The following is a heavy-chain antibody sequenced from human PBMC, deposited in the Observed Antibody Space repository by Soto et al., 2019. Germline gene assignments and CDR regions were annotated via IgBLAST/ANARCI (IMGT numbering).Heavy chain of an antibody. CDR3: AREDPPRLN. J-gene: IGHJ4*02. CDR1: GYTFTSYG. Sequence: QVQLVQSGAEVKKPGASVKVSCKASGYTFTSYGISWVRQAPGQGLEWMGWISANIGNTNYAQKLQGRHTVTTDTATSTAYMELRSVRSDDTAVYYCAREDPPRLNWCQGTLVTVSS. CDR2: ISANIGNT. V-gene: IGHV1-18*01.